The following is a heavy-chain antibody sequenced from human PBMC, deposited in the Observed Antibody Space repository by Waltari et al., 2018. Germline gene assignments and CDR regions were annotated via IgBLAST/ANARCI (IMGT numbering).Heavy chain of an antibody. CDR1: GFTFSSYG. CDR3: ARDSPPIMGGMDV. J-gene: IGHJ6*02. Sequence: QVQLVESGGGVVQPGRSLRLSCAASGFTFSSYGMHWVRQAPGKGLEWVAVIWYDGSNKYYADSVKGRFTISRDNSKNTLYLQMNSLRAEDTAVYYCARDSPPIMGGMDVWGQGTTVTVSS. V-gene: IGHV3-33*01. D-gene: IGHD3-16*01. CDR2: IWYDGSNK.